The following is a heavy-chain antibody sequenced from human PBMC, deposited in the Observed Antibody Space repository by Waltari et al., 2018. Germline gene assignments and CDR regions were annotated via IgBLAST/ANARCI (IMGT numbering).Heavy chain of an antibody. V-gene: IGHV4-59*01. D-gene: IGHD2-21*01. Sequence: QVQLQESGPGLVKPSETLSLTCTVSGGSISSYYWSWIRPPPGKGLEWIGYIYYSGSTNDNPSLKSRVTISVDTSKNQFSLKLSSGTAADTAVYYCARGAIDYGMDVWGQGTTVTVSS. J-gene: IGHJ6*02. CDR2: IYYSGST. CDR3: ARGAIDYGMDV. CDR1: GGSISSYY.